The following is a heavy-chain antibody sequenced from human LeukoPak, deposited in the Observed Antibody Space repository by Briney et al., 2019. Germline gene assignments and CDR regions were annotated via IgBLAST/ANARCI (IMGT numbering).Heavy chain of an antibody. CDR3: ARAEYYYGSGSYYDY. Sequence: SGPALVKPTQTLTLTCTFSGFSLSTSGMRVSWIRQPPGKALEWLARIDWDDDKFYSTSLETRLTISEDTSKNQVVLTMTNMDPVDTATYYCARAEYYYGSGSYYDYWGQGTLVTVSS. V-gene: IGHV2-70*04. J-gene: IGHJ4*02. D-gene: IGHD3-10*01. CDR2: IDWDDDK. CDR1: GFSLSTSGMR.